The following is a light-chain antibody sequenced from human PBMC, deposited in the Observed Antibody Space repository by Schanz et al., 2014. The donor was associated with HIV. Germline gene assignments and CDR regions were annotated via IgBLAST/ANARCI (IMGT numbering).Light chain of an antibody. V-gene: IGKV3-20*01. CDR1: QSVSFK. J-gene: IGKJ1*01. CDR3: QQYGGSPT. CDR2: DTS. Sequence: EIVLTQSPGTLSLSRGERATLSCRASQSVSFKLAWYQQKPGQAPRLLIYDTSGRATGIPDRFSGSGAGTDFTLTISRLEPADAAVYYCQQYGGSPTFGQGTKVEIK.